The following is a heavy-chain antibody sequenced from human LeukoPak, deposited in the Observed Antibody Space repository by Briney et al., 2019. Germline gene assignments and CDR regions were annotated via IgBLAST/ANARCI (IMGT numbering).Heavy chain of an antibody. D-gene: IGHD6-13*01. Sequence: SETLSLTCAVYGGSFSGYYWSWIRQPPGKGLEWIGEINHSGSTNYNPSLKSRVTISVDTSKNQFSLKPSSVTAADTAVYYCARSGYSSSWYVRGWFDPWGQGTLVTVSS. J-gene: IGHJ5*02. CDR1: GGSFSGYY. V-gene: IGHV4-34*01. CDR2: INHSGST. CDR3: ARSGYSSSWYVRGWFDP.